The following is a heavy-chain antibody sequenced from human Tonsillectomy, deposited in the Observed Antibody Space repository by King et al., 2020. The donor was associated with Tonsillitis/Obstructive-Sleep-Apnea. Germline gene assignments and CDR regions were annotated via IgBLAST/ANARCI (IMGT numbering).Heavy chain of an antibody. V-gene: IGHV3-66*01. CDR3: ARDRTYYDFWCGLPQGAFDI. J-gene: IGHJ3*02. CDR2: IYSGGST. Sequence: VQLVQSGGGLVQPGGSLRLSCAASGFTVSSNYMSWVRQAPGKGLEWVSVIYSGGSTYYADSVKGRFTISRDNSKNTLYLQMNSLRAEDTAVYYCARDRTYYDFWCGLPQGAFDIWGQGTMVTVSS. CDR1: GFTVSSNY. D-gene: IGHD3-3*01.